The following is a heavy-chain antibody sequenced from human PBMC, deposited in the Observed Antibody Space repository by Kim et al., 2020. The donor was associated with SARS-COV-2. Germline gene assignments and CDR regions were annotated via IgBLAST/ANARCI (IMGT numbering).Heavy chain of an antibody. V-gene: IGHV3-11*05. CDR2: ISSCSSYT. Sequence: GGSLRLSCAASGFTFSDYYMSWIRQAPGKGLEWVSYISSCSSYTNYADSVKGRFTISRDNAKNSLYLQMNSLRAEDTAVYYCARDHSTYYYDSSGYYRALTPEYNCYGMAVWGQGTTVTVSS. CDR3: ARDHSTYYYDSSGYYRALTPEYNCYGMAV. J-gene: IGHJ6*02. D-gene: IGHD3-22*01. CDR1: GFTFSDYY.